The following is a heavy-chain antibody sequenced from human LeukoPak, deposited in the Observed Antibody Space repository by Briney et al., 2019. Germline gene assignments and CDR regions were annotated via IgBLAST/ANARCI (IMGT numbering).Heavy chain of an antibody. CDR1: GFTFDDYG. Sequence: GGSLRLSCAASGFTFDDYGMSWVRQAPGKGLEWVSGINWNGGSTGYEDSVKGRFTITRDNAKNSLYLQMNSLRAEDMALYYCAKGGSGSYSLDAFDIWGQGAMVTVSS. D-gene: IGHD1-26*01. CDR2: INWNGGST. CDR3: AKGGSGSYSLDAFDI. J-gene: IGHJ3*02. V-gene: IGHV3-20*04.